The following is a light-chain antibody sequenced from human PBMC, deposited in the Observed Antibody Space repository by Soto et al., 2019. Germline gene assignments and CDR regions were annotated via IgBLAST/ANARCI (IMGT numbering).Light chain of an antibody. CDR3: MQGLQTPPT. J-gene: IGKJ5*01. CDR1: QSLLHSNGYNF. V-gene: IGKV2-28*01. CDR2: LGS. Sequence: DTVMTQSPLSLPVTPGEPASISCRSSQSLLHSNGYNFLDWYLQKPGQSPQLLIYLGSSRSSGVPDRFSGSGSGTDCTLKIDRVEAEDVGTYYCMQGLQTPPTLCQGTRLEIK.